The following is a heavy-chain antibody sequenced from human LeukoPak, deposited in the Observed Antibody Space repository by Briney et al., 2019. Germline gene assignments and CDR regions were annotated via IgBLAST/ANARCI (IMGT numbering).Heavy chain of an antibody. Sequence: SSQTLSLTCTVSGGSISSGSYYWSWIRQPAGKGLEWIGCIYTSGSINYNPSLKSRVIISVDTSKNQFSLKLSSVTAADTAVYYCARSPSRLVVAFDIWGQGTMVTVSS. CDR3: ARSPSRLVVAFDI. J-gene: IGHJ3*02. D-gene: IGHD6-6*01. CDR2: IYTSGSI. V-gene: IGHV4-61*02. CDR1: GGSISSGSYY.